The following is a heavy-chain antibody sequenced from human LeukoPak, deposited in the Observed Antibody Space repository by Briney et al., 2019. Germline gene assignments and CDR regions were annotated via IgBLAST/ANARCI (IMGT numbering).Heavy chain of an antibody. V-gene: IGHV3-74*01. CDR3: ARGTSTAPGIDY. D-gene: IGHD6-13*01. Sequence: GGSLRLSCAASGFDFATYWMFWVRQAPGKGLVWVAQINPDGSGATYGDSAKGRFSISRDNAKNTLFLYMSGLRAEDTAVYYCARGTSTAPGIDYWGQGTLVAVSS. CDR1: GFDFATYW. J-gene: IGHJ4*02. CDR2: INPDGSGA.